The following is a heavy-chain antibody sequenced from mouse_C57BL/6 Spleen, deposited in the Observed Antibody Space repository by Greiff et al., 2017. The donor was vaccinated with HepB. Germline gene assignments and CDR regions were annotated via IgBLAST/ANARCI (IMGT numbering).Heavy chain of an antibody. J-gene: IGHJ2*01. V-gene: IGHV5-9*01. CDR1: GFTFSSYT. Sequence: EVKLVESGGGLVKPGGSLILSCAASGFTFSSYTMSWVRQTPEKRLEWVATISGGGGNTYYPDSVKGRFTISRDNAKNTLYLQMSSLRSEDTALYYCARSYYSNYEDYWGQGTTLTVSS. CDR2: ISGGGGNT. CDR3: ARSYYSNYEDY. D-gene: IGHD2-5*01.